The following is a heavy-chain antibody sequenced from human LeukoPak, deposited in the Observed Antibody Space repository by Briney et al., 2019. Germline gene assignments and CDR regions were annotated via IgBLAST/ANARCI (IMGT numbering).Heavy chain of an antibody. V-gene: IGHV3-30-3*01. CDR2: ISYDGSNK. Sequence: GRSLRLSCAASGFTFSNYAMHWVRLAPGKGLEWVAVISYDGSNKYYADSVKGRFTISRDNSKNTLYLQMNSLRTEDTAVYYCARDSGLSNAFDIWGQGTMVTVSS. J-gene: IGHJ3*02. D-gene: IGHD3-3*02. CDR3: ARDSGLSNAFDI. CDR1: GFTFSNYA.